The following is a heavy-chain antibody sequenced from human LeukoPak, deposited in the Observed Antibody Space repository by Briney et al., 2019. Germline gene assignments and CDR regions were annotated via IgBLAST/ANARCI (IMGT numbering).Heavy chain of an antibody. V-gene: IGHV4-39*07. D-gene: IGHD6-19*01. CDR3: AKYSSGWYASYFDY. Sequence: PSETLSLTCTVSGGSISSSSYYWGWIRQPPGKGLEWIGSIYYSGSTYYNPSLKSRVTISVDTSKNQFSLKLSSVAAADTAVYYCAKYSSGWYASYFDYWGQGTLVTVSS. CDR2: IYYSGST. CDR1: GGSISSSSYY. J-gene: IGHJ4*02.